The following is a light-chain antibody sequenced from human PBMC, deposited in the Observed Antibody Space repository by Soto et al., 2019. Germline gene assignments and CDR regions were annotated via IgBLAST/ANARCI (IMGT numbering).Light chain of an antibody. CDR3: QQRRGA. Sequence: EIVLTQSPGTLSLSPGERATLSCRASQSVGSNYLAWYQQKPGQAPRLLIYGASNRATGIPARFSGSGSGTDFTLTISSLEPEDFAVYYCQQRRGAFGGGTKVDIK. V-gene: IGKV3D-20*02. CDR1: QSVGSNY. J-gene: IGKJ4*01. CDR2: GAS.